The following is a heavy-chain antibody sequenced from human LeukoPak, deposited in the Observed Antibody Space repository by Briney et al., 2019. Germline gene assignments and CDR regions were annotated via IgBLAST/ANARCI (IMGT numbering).Heavy chain of an antibody. V-gene: IGHV4-59*08. CDR2: IYYSGST. D-gene: IGHD4-23*01. Sequence: SETLSLTCTVSGGSISSYYWSWIRQPPGKGLEWIGYIYYSGSTNYNPSLKSRVTISVDTSKNQFSLKLSSVTAADTAVFYCARLDGGNFGLYGMDVWGQGTTVTVSS. CDR3: ARLDGGNFGLYGMDV. J-gene: IGHJ6*02. CDR1: GGSISSYY.